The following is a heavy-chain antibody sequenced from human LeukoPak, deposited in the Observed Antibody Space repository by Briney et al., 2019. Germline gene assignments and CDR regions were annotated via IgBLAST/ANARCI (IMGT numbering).Heavy chain of an antibody. CDR1: GFTFSHYG. CDR3: ARDRGGWLHSSFDY. CDR2: IWYDGSKT. Sequence: GRSLRLSCAASGFTFSHYGMHWVRQAPGKELKWVAVIWYDGSKTYYADSVKGRFTISRDNSKNTLYLQMSSLRAEDTAVYYCARDRGGWLHSSFDYWGQGTLVTVSS. J-gene: IGHJ4*02. V-gene: IGHV3-33*01. D-gene: IGHD5-24*01.